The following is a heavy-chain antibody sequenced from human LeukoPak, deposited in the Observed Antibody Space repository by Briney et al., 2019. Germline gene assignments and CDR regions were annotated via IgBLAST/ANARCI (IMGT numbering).Heavy chain of an antibody. V-gene: IGHV5-51*01. J-gene: IGHJ3*02. D-gene: IGHD3-10*01. CDR2: IYPGDSDT. CDR1: GYSFTSYW. CDR3: ARTETYYGSGSYSDAFDI. Sequence: KFGESLKISCKGSGYSFTSYWIGWVRQMPGKGLEWMGIIYPGDSDTRYSPSFQGQVTISADKSISTAYLQWSSLKASDTAMYYCARTETYYGSGSYSDAFDIWGQGTMVTVSS.